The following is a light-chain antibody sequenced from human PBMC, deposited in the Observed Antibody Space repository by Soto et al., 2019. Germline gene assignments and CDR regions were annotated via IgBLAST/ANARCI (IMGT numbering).Light chain of an antibody. V-gene: IGKV1-27*01. CDR3: QKYDRAPYT. Sequence: DIQLTQSPASLSASVGDKVTITCRASQGISNFLAWYQQRPGTVPRFLIYAASTLHSGVPSRFSGSGSGTHFTLTISSLQPEDFATYYCQKYDRAPYTFGPGTRLQIK. CDR2: AAS. CDR1: QGISNF. J-gene: IGKJ2*01.